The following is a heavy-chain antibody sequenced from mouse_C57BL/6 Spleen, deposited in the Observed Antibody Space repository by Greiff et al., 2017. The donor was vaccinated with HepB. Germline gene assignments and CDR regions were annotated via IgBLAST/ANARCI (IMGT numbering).Heavy chain of an antibody. J-gene: IGHJ3*01. CDR2: IHPNSGST. V-gene: IGHV1-64*01. CDR1: GYTFTSYW. CDR3: ARYDYDGFAY. D-gene: IGHD2-4*01. Sequence: LVESGAELVKPGASVKLSCKASGYTFTSYWMHWVKQRPGQGLEWIGMIHPNSGSTNYNEKFKSKATLTVDKSSSTAYMRLSSLTSEDSAVYYCARYDYDGFAYWGQGTLVTVSA.